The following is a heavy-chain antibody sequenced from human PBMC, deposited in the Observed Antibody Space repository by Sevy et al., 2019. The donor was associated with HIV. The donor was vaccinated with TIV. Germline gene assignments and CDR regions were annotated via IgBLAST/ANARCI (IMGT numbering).Heavy chain of an antibody. V-gene: IGHV3-66*01. CDR2: IYSGGST. Sequence: GGSLRLSCAASGFTVSSNYMSWVRQAPGKGLEWVSVIYSGGSTYYADSVKGRFTISRDNSKNTLYLQMNSLRAEDTAGYYCARDRVGAAYNYWGQGTLVTVSS. J-gene: IGHJ4*02. CDR1: GFTVSSNY. CDR3: ARDRVGAAYNY. D-gene: IGHD1-26*01.